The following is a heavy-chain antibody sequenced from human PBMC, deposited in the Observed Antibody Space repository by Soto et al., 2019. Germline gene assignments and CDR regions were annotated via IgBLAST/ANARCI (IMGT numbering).Heavy chain of an antibody. J-gene: IGHJ5*02. CDR2: IYHSGST. V-gene: IGHV4-30-2*01. Sequence: QLQLQESGSGLVRPSQTLSLTCAVSGGSISSGGYSWNWIRQPPGKGLEWIGYIYHSGSTLYNPSPKSRVTISVDKSKNQVSLKLSSVTAADTAVYSCARDQFEGNLFDPWGQGTLVTVSS. CDR3: ARDQFEGNLFDP. CDR1: GGSISSGGYS.